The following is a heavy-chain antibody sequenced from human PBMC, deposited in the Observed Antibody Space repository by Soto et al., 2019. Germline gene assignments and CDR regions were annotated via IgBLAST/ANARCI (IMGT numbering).Heavy chain of an antibody. CDR2: ISYDGSNK. CDR1: GFTFSSYA. V-gene: IGHV3-30-3*01. D-gene: IGHD3-22*01. CDR3: ARDYLSTMIVVALGAFDI. Sequence: PGGSLRLSCAASGFTFSSYAMHWVRQAPGKGLEWVAVISYDGSNKYYADSVKGRFTISRDNSKNTLYLQMNSLRAEDTAVYYCARDYLSTMIVVALGAFDIWGQGTMVTV. J-gene: IGHJ3*02.